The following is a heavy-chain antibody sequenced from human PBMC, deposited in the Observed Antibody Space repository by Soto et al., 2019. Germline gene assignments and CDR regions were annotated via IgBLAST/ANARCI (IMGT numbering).Heavy chain of an antibody. J-gene: IGHJ4*02. CDR3: ARWANDYYFDY. CDR2: ISSSGSTI. CDR1: GFTFSDYY. D-gene: IGHD1-1*01. Sequence: TGGSMRLSCAASGFTFSDYYMSWIRQAPGKGLEWVSYISSSGSTIYYADSVKGRFTISRDNAKNSLYLQMNSLRAEDTAVYYCARWANDYYFDYWGQGTLVTVSS. V-gene: IGHV3-11*01.